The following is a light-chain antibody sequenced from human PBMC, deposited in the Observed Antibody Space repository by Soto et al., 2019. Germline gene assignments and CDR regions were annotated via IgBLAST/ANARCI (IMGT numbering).Light chain of an antibody. CDR1: QGVGGT. CDR3: QQYNLWPLT. Sequence: EIVLTQSPATLSVSPGERATLSCRPSQGVGGTLAWYQKKPGQAPRLLIFDASTWATGIPGRFSGSGSGTEFTLTISSLVSEDFALYYCQQYNLWPLTFGGGTRVEV. J-gene: IGKJ4*01. CDR2: DAS. V-gene: IGKV3-15*01.